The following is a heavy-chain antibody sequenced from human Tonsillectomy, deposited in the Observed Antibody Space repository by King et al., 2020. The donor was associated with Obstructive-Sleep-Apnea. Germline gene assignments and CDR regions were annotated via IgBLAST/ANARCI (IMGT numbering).Heavy chain of an antibody. CDR2: ISYDGSNQ. V-gene: IGHV3-30*04. J-gene: IGHJ4*02. D-gene: IGHD4-11*01. CDR1: GFTLSGYA. CDR3: ARADSNFEWYFFDY. Sequence: VQLVESGGGVVQPGRSLRLSCAASGFTLSGYAMHWVRQAPVKGLEWLAFISYDGSNQYYADSVKGRFTISRENSKNTLYLQMHILITEDTAVYFCARADSNFEWYFFDYWGQGALVTVSS.